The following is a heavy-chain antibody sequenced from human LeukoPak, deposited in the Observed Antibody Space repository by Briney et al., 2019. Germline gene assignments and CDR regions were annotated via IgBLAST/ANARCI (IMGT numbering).Heavy chain of an antibody. J-gene: IGHJ4*02. D-gene: IGHD6-19*01. V-gene: IGHV4-39*07. CDR1: GGSITSSGYY. CDR3: ARVVGYTSAWGPFDS. CDR2: VYYSGST. Sequence: SETLSLTCAVSGGSITSSGYYWGWIRQPPGKGLEWIGSVYYSGSTYHNPSLKSRVTISADSSENQFSLNLNSVTAADTAVYYCARVVGYTSAWGPFDSWGQGTLVTVSS.